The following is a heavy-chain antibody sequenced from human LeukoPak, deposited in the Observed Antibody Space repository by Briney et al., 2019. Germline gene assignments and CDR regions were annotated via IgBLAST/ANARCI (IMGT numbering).Heavy chain of an antibody. V-gene: IGHV3-23*01. Sequence: GGSLRLSCAASGFTFSSYAMSWVRQAPGKGLEWVSAISGSGGSTYYADSVKGRFTISRDNAKNTLYLQMNSLRAEDTAVYYCAREAAGTIYYYGMDVWGQGTTVTVSS. CDR2: ISGSGGST. CDR3: AREAAGTIYYYGMDV. J-gene: IGHJ6*02. D-gene: IGHD6-13*01. CDR1: GFTFSSYA.